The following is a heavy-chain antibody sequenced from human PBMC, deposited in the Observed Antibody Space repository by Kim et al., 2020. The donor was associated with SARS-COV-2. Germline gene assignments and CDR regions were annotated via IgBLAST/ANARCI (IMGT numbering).Heavy chain of an antibody. V-gene: IGHV4-59*13. CDR2: IYYSGST. CDR3: AREEREVVAGYYYYYGMDV. Sequence: SETLSLTCTVSGGSISSYYWSWIRQPPGKGLEWIGYIYYSGSTNYNPSLKSRVTISVDTSKNQFSLKLSSVTAADTAVYYCAREEREVVAGYYYYYGMDVWGQGTTVTVSS. CDR1: GGSISSYY. D-gene: IGHD2-15*01. J-gene: IGHJ6*02.